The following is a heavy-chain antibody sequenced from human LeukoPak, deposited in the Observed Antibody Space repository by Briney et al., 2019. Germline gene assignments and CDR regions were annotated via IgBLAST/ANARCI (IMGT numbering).Heavy chain of an antibody. CDR1: GCSISSGGYY. CDR2: INHSRST. Sequence: SQTLFLTCTVSGCSISSGGYYWSWLRQPPRKGLELIGEINHSRSTNYNPSLKGRVTISVDTSKTQFSLKLSSVTAADTAVYYYARGLFDRRFDPWGQGALVTVSS. V-gene: IGHV4-30-2*01. J-gene: IGHJ5*02. CDR3: ARGLFDRRFDP. D-gene: IGHD3-22*01.